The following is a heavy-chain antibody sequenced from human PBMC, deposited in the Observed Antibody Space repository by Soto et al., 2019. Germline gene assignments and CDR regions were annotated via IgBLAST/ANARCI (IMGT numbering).Heavy chain of an antibody. J-gene: IGHJ5*02. V-gene: IGHV4-39*01. CDR1: GGSISSSSYY. CDR2: IYYSGST. CDR3: ARLSSSWYLAGHNWFDP. Sequence: QLQLQESGPGLVKPSETLSLTCTVSGGSISSSSYYWGWIRQPPGKGLEWIGSIYYSGSTYYNPSLKSRVTKSVDTSKNRFSLKLSSVTAADTAEYYCARLSSSWYLAGHNWFDPWGQGTLVTVSS. D-gene: IGHD6-13*01.